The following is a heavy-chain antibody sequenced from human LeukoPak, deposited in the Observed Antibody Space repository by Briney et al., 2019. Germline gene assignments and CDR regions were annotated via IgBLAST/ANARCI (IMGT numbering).Heavy chain of an antibody. Sequence: ASVKVSCKASGGTFSSYAISWVRQAPGQGLEWMGGIIPIFGTANYAQKFQGRVTITADESTSTAYMELGSLRSEDSAVYYCARDLGDTYGSVGDFDYWGQGTLVTVSS. CDR1: GGTFSSYA. CDR2: IIPIFGTA. CDR3: ARDLGDTYGSVGDFDY. J-gene: IGHJ4*02. V-gene: IGHV1-69*13. D-gene: IGHD3-10*01.